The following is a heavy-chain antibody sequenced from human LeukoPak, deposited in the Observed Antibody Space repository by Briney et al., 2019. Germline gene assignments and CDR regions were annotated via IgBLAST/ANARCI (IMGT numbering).Heavy chain of an antibody. CDR1: GFTFSSYA. J-gene: IGHJ4*02. D-gene: IGHD4-23*01. Sequence: PGGSLRLSCAASGFTFSSYAMSWVRQAPGKGLEWVSAISGSGGSTYYADSVKGRFTISRDNSKNTLYLQMNSLRAEDTAVYYCAQGSSATVVTPAYYWGQGTLVTVSS. V-gene: IGHV3-23*01. CDR3: AQGSSATVVTPAYY. CDR2: ISGSGGST.